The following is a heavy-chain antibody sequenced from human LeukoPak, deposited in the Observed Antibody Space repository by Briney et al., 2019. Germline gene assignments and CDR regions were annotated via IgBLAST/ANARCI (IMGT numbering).Heavy chain of an antibody. D-gene: IGHD6-19*01. CDR1: GGSVSSGSYY. J-gene: IGHJ5*02. V-gene: IGHV4-61*01. CDR2: IYYSGST. CDR3: ARERPVSRWLEPRNWFDP. Sequence: SETLSLTCTVSGGSVSSGSYYWSWIRQPPGKGLEWIGYIYYSGSTNYNPSLKSRVTISVDTSKNQFSLKLSSVTAADTAVYYRARERPVSRWLEPRNWFDPWGQGTLVTVSS.